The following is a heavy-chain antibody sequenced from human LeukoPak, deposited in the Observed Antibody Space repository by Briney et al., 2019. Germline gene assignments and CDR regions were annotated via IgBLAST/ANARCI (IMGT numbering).Heavy chain of an antibody. D-gene: IGHD3-22*01. J-gene: IGHJ5*02. CDR3: ANGGTYSSGP. Sequence: GGSLRPSCAASGFTFSNSWMSWVRQAPGKGLEWVATIKPDGSAQYYVDSVKGRFTISRDNAKNSLFLQINSLRAEDTAVYYCANGGTYSSGPWGQGTLVTVSS. CDR2: IKPDGSAQ. CDR1: GFTFSNSW. V-gene: IGHV3-7*01.